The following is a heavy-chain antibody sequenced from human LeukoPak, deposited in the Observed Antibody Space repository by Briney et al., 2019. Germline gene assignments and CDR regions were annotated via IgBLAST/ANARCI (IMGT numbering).Heavy chain of an antibody. V-gene: IGHV3-30*14. CDR3: ARDGSYYGSGTYSRYFFDY. D-gene: IGHD3-10*01. CDR2: LSPDGFND. Sequence: GGSLRLSCAASGFTLSSYNLHWVRQAPGKGLEWLAVLSPDGFNDYYADSVKGRFTISRDNSKKTMFLQMNSLRAEDTAVYYCARDGSYYGSGTYSRYFFDYWGQGTVVTVSS. J-gene: IGHJ4*02. CDR1: GFTLSSYN.